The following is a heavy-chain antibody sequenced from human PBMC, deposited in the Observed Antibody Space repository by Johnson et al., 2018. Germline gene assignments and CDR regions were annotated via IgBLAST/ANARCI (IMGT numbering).Heavy chain of an antibody. V-gene: IGHV3-33*01. J-gene: IGHJ1*01. CDR3: AREGEYSVEYFQY. CDR2: IWFDGTNK. CDR1: GFTFSHYG. Sequence: QVQLVQSGGGVVQPGRSLRLSCAASGFTFSHYGMHWVRQAPGKGLEWLALIWFDGTNKYHADSVKGRFTISRDNSKNTRYLQMNSLRGEDTAVYYCAREGEYSVEYFQYWGQGTLVTVSS. D-gene: IGHD5/OR15-5a*01.